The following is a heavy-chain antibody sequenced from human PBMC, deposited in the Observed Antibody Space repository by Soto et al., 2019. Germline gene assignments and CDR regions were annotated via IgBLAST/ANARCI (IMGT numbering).Heavy chain of an antibody. Sequence: SVKVSCKASGGTFSSYTISWVRQAPGQGLEWMGRIIPILGIANYAQKFQGRVTITADKSTSTAYMELSSLRSEDTAVYYCAREGAFGYGLGDSILIGDRLNVKNWFGPGGRETLFTFSS. CDR3: AREGAFGYGLGDSILIGDRLNVKNWFGP. D-gene: IGHD3-16*01. CDR1: GGTFSSYT. CDR2: IIPILGIA. J-gene: IGHJ5*02. V-gene: IGHV1-69*04.